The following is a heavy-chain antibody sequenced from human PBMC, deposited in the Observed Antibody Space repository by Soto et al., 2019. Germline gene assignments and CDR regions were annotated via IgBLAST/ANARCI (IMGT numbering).Heavy chain of an antibody. D-gene: IGHD1-26*01. CDR3: AHRPFPYRSFDY. Sequence: GSGPTLVNPKQTLTLTCTFSGFSLSTSGVGVGWIRQPPGKALEWLALIYWNDDKRYSPSLKSRLTISKDTSKNLVVLTMTNMDPVDSATYYCAHRPFPYRSFDYWGQGTLVTVSS. J-gene: IGHJ4*02. V-gene: IGHV2-5*01. CDR2: IYWNDDK. CDR1: GFSLSTSGVG.